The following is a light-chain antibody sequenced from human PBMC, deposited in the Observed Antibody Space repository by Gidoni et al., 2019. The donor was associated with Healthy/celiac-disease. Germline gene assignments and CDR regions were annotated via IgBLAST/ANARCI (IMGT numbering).Light chain of an antibody. Sequence: EIVLTQSPGTLSLSPGERATLSCRASQIVSSSYLACYQQKPGQAPRLLIYGASSRATGIPDRFSGSGSGTDFTLTISRLEPEDFAVYYCQQYGSSPPMYTFGQGTKLEIK. J-gene: IGKJ2*01. CDR1: QIVSSSY. V-gene: IGKV3-20*01. CDR2: GAS. CDR3: QQYGSSPPMYT.